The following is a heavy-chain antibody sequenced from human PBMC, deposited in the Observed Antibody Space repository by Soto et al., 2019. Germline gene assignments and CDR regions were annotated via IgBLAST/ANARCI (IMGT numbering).Heavy chain of an antibody. Sequence: QVQLVESGGGVVQPGRSLRLSCAASGFTFSSYGMHWVRQAPGKGLEWVAVIWYDGSNKYYADSVKGRFTISRDNSKNTLYLQMISLRAEDTAVTYCGRGCLVVRLRVMDYWGQGTLVTVSS. CDR2: IWYDGSNK. CDR1: GFTFSSYG. J-gene: IGHJ4*02. CDR3: GRGCLVVRLRVMDY. V-gene: IGHV3-33*01. D-gene: IGHD2-2*01.